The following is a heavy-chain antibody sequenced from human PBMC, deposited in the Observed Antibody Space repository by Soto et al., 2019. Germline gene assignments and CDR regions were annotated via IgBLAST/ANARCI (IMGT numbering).Heavy chain of an antibody. CDR3: ARVSSLVVLAAILVRRYHCMDV. CDR1: GGPFSGYY. V-gene: IGHV4-34*01. J-gene: IGHJ6*03. D-gene: IGHD2-2*01. Sequence: QVQLQQWGAGLLKPSETLSLSCGVYGGPFSGYYWSWIRQPPGKGLAWIGEINHSGSTNYNPSLKSRVTISVVTSKNQHSMKMSSVTAADTAVYYCARVSSLVVLAAILVRRYHCMDVWGKGTTVTVSS. CDR2: INHSGST.